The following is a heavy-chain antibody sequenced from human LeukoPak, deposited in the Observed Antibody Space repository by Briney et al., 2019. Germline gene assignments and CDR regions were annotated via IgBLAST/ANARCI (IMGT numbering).Heavy chain of an antibody. J-gene: IGHJ3*02. V-gene: IGHV3-30*02. D-gene: IGHD2-2*01. CDR3: AKGRSSTKSLGAFDI. CDR1: GFTSNNYG. CDR2: VRYDGSNK. Sequence: GGSLRLSCAASGFTSNNYGMHWVRQAPGKGLEWVAFVRYDGSNKYYADSVEGRFIISRDNSENTLYVQMNSLRAEDTAVYYCAKGRSSTKSLGAFDIWGQGTMVTVSS.